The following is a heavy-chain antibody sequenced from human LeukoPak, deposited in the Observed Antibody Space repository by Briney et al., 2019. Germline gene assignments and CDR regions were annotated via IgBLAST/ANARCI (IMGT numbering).Heavy chain of an antibody. J-gene: IGHJ2*01. D-gene: IGHD2-15*01. V-gene: IGHV3-11*04. CDR3: ARDGLAAATLHWCFDL. Sequence: GGSLRLSCAASGFTFGDYYMTWIRQTPGKGLEWVSYISSSGSVTYYADSVKGRFTISRDNARNSLYLQMNSLRAEDTAVYYCARDGLAAATLHWCFDLWGRGTLVTVSS. CDR2: ISSSGSVT. CDR1: GFTFGDYY.